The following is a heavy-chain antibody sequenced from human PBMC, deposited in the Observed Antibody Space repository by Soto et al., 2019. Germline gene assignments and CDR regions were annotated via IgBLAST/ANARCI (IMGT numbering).Heavy chain of an antibody. CDR3: ARGLVVVPAAILEDAFDI. CDR1: GGSFSGYY. J-gene: IGHJ3*02. V-gene: IGHV4-34*01. Sequence: ASETLSLTCAVYGGSFSGYYWSWIRQPPGKGLEWIGEINHSGSTNYNPSLKSRVTISVDTFKNQFSLKLSSVTAADTAVYYCARGLVVVPAAILEDAFDIWGQGTMVTVS. D-gene: IGHD2-2*01. CDR2: INHSGST.